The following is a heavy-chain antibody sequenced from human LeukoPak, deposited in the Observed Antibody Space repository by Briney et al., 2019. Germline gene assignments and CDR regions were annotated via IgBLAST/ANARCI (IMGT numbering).Heavy chain of an antibody. CDR2: INSDGSST. J-gene: IGHJ6*02. CDR1: GFTFSSYW. D-gene: IGHD6-13*01. V-gene: IGHV3-74*01. Sequence: GGSLRLSCAASGFTFSSYWMHWVRQAPGKGLVWVSRINSDGSSTSYADSVKGRFTISRDNAKNTLYLQMNSLRAEDTAVYYCARGGAHSNYYYYYGLDVWGQGTTVTVSS. CDR3: ARGGAHSNYYYYYGLDV.